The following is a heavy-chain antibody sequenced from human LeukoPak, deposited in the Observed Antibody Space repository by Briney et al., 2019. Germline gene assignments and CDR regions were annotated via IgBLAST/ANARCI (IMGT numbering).Heavy chain of an antibody. CDR2: IYPGDSDT. V-gene: IGHV5-51*01. Sequence: GESLKISCKGSGYSFTSYWLGWVRQMPGKGLEWVGIIYPGDSDTRYSPSFQGQVTISADKSISTAYLQWSSLKASDTAMYYCASGFSVGAISFDYWGQGTLVTVSS. D-gene: IGHD1-26*01. CDR1: GYSFTSYW. CDR3: ASGFSVGAISFDY. J-gene: IGHJ4*02.